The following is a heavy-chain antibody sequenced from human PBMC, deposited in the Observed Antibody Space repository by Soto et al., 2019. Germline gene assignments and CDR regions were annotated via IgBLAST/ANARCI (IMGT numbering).Heavy chain of an antibody. CDR1: GFTFSSYA. D-gene: IGHD2-15*01. V-gene: IGHV3-23*01. CDR3: AKDPRMLVVVAATRTGINFDY. CDR2: ISGSGGST. Sequence: GGSLRLSCAASGFTFSSYAMSWVRQAPGKGLEWVSAISGSGGSTYYADSVKGRFTISRENSKNTLYLQMNSLRAEDTAVYYCAKDPRMLVVVAATRTGINFDYWGQGTLVTVSS. J-gene: IGHJ4*02.